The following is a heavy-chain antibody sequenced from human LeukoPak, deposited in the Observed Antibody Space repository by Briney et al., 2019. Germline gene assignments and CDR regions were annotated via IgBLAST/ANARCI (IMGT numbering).Heavy chain of an antibody. Sequence: GGSLRLSCVASGFTFSSYWMTWVRQAPGKGLEWVANIKTDGSQIYYVDSVKGRFTISRDNAKNSLYLQMNSLRAEDTAVYYCAKDMESAYDCSGYYSPFDSWAQGTLVTVSS. CDR3: AKDMESAYDCSGYYSPFDS. J-gene: IGHJ4*02. CDR1: GFTFSSYW. V-gene: IGHV3-7*03. D-gene: IGHD3-22*01. CDR2: IKTDGSQI.